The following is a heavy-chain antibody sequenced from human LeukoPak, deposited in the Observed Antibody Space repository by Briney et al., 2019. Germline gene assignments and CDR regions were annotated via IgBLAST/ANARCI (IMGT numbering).Heavy chain of an antibody. CDR1: GGPINIYY. Sequence: SETLSLTCTVSGGPINIYYWIWIRPRAEEGLEWIGRIYTSGRPNYNPSLKSRVTMSVDTSENQFSLKLSSVTAADTAVYYCARDRGRGLSSGWYANWFDPWGQGTLVTVSS. V-gene: IGHV4-4*07. CDR2: IYTSGRP. D-gene: IGHD6-19*01. J-gene: IGHJ5*02. CDR3: ARDRGRGLSSGWYANWFDP.